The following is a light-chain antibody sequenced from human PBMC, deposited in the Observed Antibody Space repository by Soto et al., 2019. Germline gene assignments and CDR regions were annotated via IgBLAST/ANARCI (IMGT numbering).Light chain of an antibody. CDR1: QSVRTN. J-gene: IGKJ3*01. V-gene: IGKV3-15*01. CDR2: GDS. Sequence: ILLTHSAAPLSLSPGERVTVSCRASQSVRTNIAGFQQLPGQAPRLLIYGDSTRAKGIPARFSGSGSETEFTLTISSLQSEDFAVYYCLHYDIWPPFTFGPGTTVDIK. CDR3: LHYDIWPPFT.